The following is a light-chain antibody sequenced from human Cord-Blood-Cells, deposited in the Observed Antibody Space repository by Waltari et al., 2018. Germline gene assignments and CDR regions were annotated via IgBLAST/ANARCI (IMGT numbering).Light chain of an antibody. CDR1: SSDVGSYNL. J-gene: IGLJ2*01. Sequence: QSALTQPASVSGSPGQSITISCTGTSSDVGSYNLVSWYQQHPGKAPKLMIYEGSKRPSGVSKRFSGSKSGNTASLTISVLQAEDEADYYCCSYAGSVVFGGGTKLTVL. V-gene: IGLV2-23*01. CDR2: EGS. CDR3: CSYAGSVV.